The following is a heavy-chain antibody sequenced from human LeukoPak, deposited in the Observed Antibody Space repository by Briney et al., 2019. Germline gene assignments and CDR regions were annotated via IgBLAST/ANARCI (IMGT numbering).Heavy chain of an antibody. CDR2: INHSGST. CDR3: AKIAAAGRSFDY. CDR1: GGSFSGYY. Sequence: SETLSLTCAVYGGSFSGYYWSWIRQPPGKGLEWIGEINHSGSTNYNPSLKSRVTISVDTSKNQFSPKLSSVTAADTAVYYCAKIAAAGRSFDYWGQGTLVTVSS. J-gene: IGHJ4*02. V-gene: IGHV4-34*01. D-gene: IGHD6-13*01.